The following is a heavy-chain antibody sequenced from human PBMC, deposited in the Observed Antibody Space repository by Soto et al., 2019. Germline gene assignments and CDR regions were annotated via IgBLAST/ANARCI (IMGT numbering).Heavy chain of an antibody. J-gene: IGHJ1*01. D-gene: IGHD6-13*01. CDR1: GYTFTNYV. V-gene: IGHV1-3*01. Sequence: ASVKVSCKASGYTFTNYVMHWVRQAPGQRPEWMGWINAGNGKTKYAQKFQGRLTITRDTTATTAYMELSSLIYEDTAVYYCAREPLSHSRSGREYFQYWGRGTLVTVSS. CDR3: AREPLSHSRSGREYFQY. CDR2: INAGNGKT.